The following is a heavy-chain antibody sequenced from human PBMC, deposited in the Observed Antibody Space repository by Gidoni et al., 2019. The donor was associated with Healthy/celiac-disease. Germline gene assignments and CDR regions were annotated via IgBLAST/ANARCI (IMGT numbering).Heavy chain of an antibody. Sequence: EVQLVESRGGLVQPGGSLRLSCAASGFTFSSYLMSWVRQAPGKGLGWVANIKQDGSEKDYVDSVKGRITIFRDNAKTSLYLQMNSLSAEDTAVYYCSRGNCSSTSCYSQYYFDYWGQGTLVTVSS. CDR1: GFTFSSYL. CDR2: IKQDGSEK. CDR3: SRGNCSSTSCYSQYYFDY. V-gene: IGHV3-7*01. D-gene: IGHD2-2*01. J-gene: IGHJ4*02.